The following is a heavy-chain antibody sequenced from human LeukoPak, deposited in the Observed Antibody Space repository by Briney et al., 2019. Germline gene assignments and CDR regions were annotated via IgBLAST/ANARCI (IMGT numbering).Heavy chain of an antibody. CDR1: NGSISSYY. CDR2: INYTGST. D-gene: IGHD6-19*01. Sequence: SETLSLTCTVSNGSISSYYWSWIRQPPGKGLEWIGYINYTGSTNYNPSLKSRVTISVDTSKNQFSLKLSSVTAADTAVYYCAREDSRGWFDYWGQGALVTVSS. J-gene: IGHJ4*02. CDR3: AREDSRGWFDY. V-gene: IGHV4-59*01.